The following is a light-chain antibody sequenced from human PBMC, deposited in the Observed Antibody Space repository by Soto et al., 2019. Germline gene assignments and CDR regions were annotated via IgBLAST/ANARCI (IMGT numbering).Light chain of an antibody. CDR1: SSDVGAYNY. Sequence: QSVLTQPAAVSGSPGQSVAISCSGTSSDVGAYNYVSWYQRHPGKAPKLIIYEVNNRPSGVSDRFSGSKSGNTASLTISGLQPEDEADYYCSSYTTTKTLSFGGGTKLTVL. V-gene: IGLV2-14*01. CDR3: SSYTTTKTLS. J-gene: IGLJ2*01. CDR2: EVN.